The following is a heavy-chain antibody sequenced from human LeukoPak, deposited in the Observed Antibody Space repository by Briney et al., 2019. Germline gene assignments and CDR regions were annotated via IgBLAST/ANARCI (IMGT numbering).Heavy chain of an antibody. CDR3: AKGTTIYYYDLYESADYFDY. J-gene: IGHJ4*02. Sequence: LPGGSLRLSCAASGFTFSNYVMSWVRQAPGKGLEWVSGMSGSGGTTYYADSVKGRFTISRDNSKNTLFLQMNSLRAEDTAVYYCAKGTTIYYYDLYESADYFDYWGQGTLVTVSS. D-gene: IGHD3-22*01. V-gene: IGHV3-23*01. CDR1: GFTFSNYV. CDR2: MSGSGGTT.